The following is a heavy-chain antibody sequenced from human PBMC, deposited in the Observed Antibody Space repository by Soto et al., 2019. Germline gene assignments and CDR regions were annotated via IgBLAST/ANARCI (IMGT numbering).Heavy chain of an antibody. D-gene: IGHD1-26*01. CDR3: ARTDSGSYGDHFDY. J-gene: IGHJ4*02. V-gene: IGHV4-59*01. CDR2: IYNSGST. Sequence: SETLSLTCTVSGGSISSYYWSWIRQPPGKGLEWIGYIYNSGSTNYNPALKSRVTISVDTSKNQFSLKLSSVTAADTAVYYCARTDSGSYGDHFDYWGQGALVTVSS. CDR1: GGSISSYY.